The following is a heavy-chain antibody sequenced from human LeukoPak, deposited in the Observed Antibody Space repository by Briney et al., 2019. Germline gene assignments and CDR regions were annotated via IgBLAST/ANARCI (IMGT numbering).Heavy chain of an antibody. CDR1: GYTFTSYG. V-gene: IGHV1-18*01. CDR2: ISAYNGNT. CDR3: ARVKPGSYDFWSGYYDAFDI. Sequence: ASVKVSCKASGYTFTSYGISWVRQAPGQGLEWMGWISAYNGNTNYAQKFQGRVTMTRDTSTSTVYVELSSLRSEDTAVYYCARVKPGSYDFWSGYYDAFDIWGQGTMVTASS. D-gene: IGHD3-3*01. J-gene: IGHJ3*02.